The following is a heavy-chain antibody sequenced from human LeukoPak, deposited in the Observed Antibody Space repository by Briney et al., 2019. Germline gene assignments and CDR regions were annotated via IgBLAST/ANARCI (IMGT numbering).Heavy chain of an antibody. CDR1: GFTFSSYS. Sequence: GGSLRLSCAASGFTFSSYSMTWVRQAPGKGLEWVSGIRNSGGVTVHADSVKGRFTISRDDSKDTLYLQMNSLRAEDTAVYYCAKSGGAWLFDYWGQGTLVTVSS. CDR2: IRNSGGVT. D-gene: IGHD4-17*01. J-gene: IGHJ4*02. CDR3: AKSGGAWLFDY. V-gene: IGHV3-23*01.